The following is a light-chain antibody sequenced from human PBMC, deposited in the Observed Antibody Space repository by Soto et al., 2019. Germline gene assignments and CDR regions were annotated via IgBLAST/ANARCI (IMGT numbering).Light chain of an antibody. V-gene: IGKV1-39*01. CDR2: AAS. J-gene: IGKJ3*01. Sequence: DIQMTQSPSSLSASVGDRVTITCRASQSISSYFNWYQQKQGKAPKLLIYAASSLQSGVTSRFSGSGSGTDFTLTISSLQPEDFATYYCQQKDTFVPGTKVDIK. CDR3: QQKDT. CDR1: QSISSY.